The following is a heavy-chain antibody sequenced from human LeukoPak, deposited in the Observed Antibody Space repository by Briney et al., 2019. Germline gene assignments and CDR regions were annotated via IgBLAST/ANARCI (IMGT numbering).Heavy chain of an antibody. CDR3: AKVGVVVVAANFNFDY. V-gene: IGHV3-23*01. D-gene: IGHD2-15*01. CDR1: GFTFSSYA. CDR2: ISGSGGST. Sequence: GGSLRLSCAASGFTFSSYAMSWVRQAPGKGLEWVSAISGSGGSTYYADSVKGRFTISRDNSKNTLYLQMNSLRAEDTAVYYCAKVGVVVVAANFNFDYWGQGTLVTVSS. J-gene: IGHJ4*02.